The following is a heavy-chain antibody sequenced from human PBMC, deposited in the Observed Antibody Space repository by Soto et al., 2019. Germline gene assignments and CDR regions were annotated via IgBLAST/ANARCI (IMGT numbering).Heavy chain of an antibody. D-gene: IGHD1-7*01. CDR2: ISANGQGI. CDR1: GFTFSTYA. V-gene: IGHV3-23*01. CDR3: AKDRNYPRDQFHY. Sequence: GGSLRLSCAASGFTFSTYALSWVRQAPGKGLEWVSAISANGQGIYYADSVRGRFTTSRDNSKNTIFLHMDSLRAEDTAVYYCAKDRNYPRDQFHYLGQGTLVTVSS. J-gene: IGHJ4*02.